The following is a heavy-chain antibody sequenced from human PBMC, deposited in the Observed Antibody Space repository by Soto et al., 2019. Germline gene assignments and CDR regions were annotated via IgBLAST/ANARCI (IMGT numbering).Heavy chain of an antibody. Sequence: ASVEVSCKVSGYTLTELSMHWVRQAPGKGLEWMGGFDPEDGETIYAQKFQGRVTMTEDTSTDTAYMELSSLRSEDTAVYYCATDGITMVRGVIIGLTGGMDVWGQGTTVTVSS. D-gene: IGHD3-10*01. CDR3: ATDGITMVRGVIIGLTGGMDV. J-gene: IGHJ6*02. CDR2: FDPEDGET. V-gene: IGHV1-24*01. CDR1: GYTLTELS.